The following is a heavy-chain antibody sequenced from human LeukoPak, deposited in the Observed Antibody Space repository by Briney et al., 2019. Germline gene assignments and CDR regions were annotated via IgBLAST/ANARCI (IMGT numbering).Heavy chain of an antibody. Sequence: PGGSLRLSCAASRFTFSSYWMSWVRQAPGKGLEWVAFIRYDGSNKYYADSVKGRFTISRDNSKNTLYLQMNSLRAEDTAVYYCAIYSIAEYYYYYYMDVWGKGTTVTVSS. D-gene: IGHD4-11*01. V-gene: IGHV3-30*02. CDR1: RFTFSSYW. J-gene: IGHJ6*03. CDR3: AIYSIAEYYYYYYMDV. CDR2: IRYDGSNK.